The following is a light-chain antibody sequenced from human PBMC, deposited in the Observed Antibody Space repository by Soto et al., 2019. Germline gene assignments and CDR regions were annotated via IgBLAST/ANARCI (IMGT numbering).Light chain of an antibody. V-gene: IGKV3-11*01. CDR3: QQRSNWLRGVGT. J-gene: IGKJ1*01. Sequence: EIVLTQSPATLSLSPGERATLSCRASQSVSSYLAWYQQKPGQAPRLLIYDASNRATGIPARFSGSGSGTDFTLPICSLEPEDFAVYYCQQRSNWLRGVGTFGQGTKVEIK. CDR2: DAS. CDR1: QSVSSY.